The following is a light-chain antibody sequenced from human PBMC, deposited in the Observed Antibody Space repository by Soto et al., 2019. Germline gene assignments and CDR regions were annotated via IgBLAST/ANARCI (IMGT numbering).Light chain of an antibody. CDR3: QQRSNWPLSWT. J-gene: IGKJ1*01. CDR2: DAS. Sequence: EIVLTQSLPTLSLSPGERATLSCRASQSVSSYLAWYQQKPGQAPRLLIYDASNRATGIPARFSGSGSGTDFTLTISSLEPEDFAVYYCQQRSNWPLSWTFGQGTKVEIK. V-gene: IGKV3-11*01. CDR1: QSVSSY.